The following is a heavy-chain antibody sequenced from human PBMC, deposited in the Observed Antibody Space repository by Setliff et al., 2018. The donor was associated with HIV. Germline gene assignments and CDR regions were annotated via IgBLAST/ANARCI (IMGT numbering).Heavy chain of an antibody. J-gene: IGHJ4*02. D-gene: IGHD3-10*02. CDR2: IHPNRGGT. CDR3: ARVFGVRQAFDN. V-gene: IGHV1-2*06. CDR1: GYTFSDYF. Sequence: ASVKVSCKASGYTFSDYFIHWVRQAPGQGLEWMGRIHPNRGGTNDAQKFQGRVTMTRDTSITTAYMELSRLSSDDTAVYYCARVFGVRQAFDNWGQGTLVTVPQ.